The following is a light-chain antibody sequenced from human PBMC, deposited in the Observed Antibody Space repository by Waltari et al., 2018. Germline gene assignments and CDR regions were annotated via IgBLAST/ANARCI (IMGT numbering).Light chain of an antibody. CDR1: SSNIGSNA. CDR2: SNN. J-gene: IGLJ1*01. CDR3: AAWDDSLNAHV. Sequence: QSVLPHPPSASGAPGQRATLACSGRSSNIGSNAVHWYQQLPGTAPKLLIYSNNQRPSVVPDRFSGSKSGTSASLAISGLQSEDEADYYCAAWDDSLNAHVFGTGTKVTVL. V-gene: IGLV1-44*01.